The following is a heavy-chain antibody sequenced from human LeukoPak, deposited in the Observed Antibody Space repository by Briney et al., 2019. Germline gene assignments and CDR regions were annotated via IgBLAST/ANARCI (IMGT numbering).Heavy chain of an antibody. CDR3: ARGVLYDSSVYSSSAWFDP. Sequence: GASVKISFKASGYTLNSYYIHWVRQAPGQGLEWMAIINPSGGTTSCAQKFQGRVAMTRDMSTSTVYMELSSLRSEDTAVYYCARGVLYDSSVYSSSAWFDPWGQGTLVTVSS. V-gene: IGHV1-46*02. CDR2: INPSGGTT. CDR1: GYTLNSYY. D-gene: IGHD3-22*01. J-gene: IGHJ5*02.